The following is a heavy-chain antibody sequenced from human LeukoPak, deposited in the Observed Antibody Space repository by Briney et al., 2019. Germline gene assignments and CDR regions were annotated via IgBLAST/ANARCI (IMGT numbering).Heavy chain of an antibody. CDR1: GFTFSGSA. CDR3: ASIEGGI. Sequence: GGSLRLSCAASGFTFSGSAMHWVRQAPGKGLEWVAVIWYDGSNKYYADSVKGRFTISRDNSKNTLYLQMNSLRAEDTAVYYCASIEGGIWGQGTLVTVSS. V-gene: IGHV3-33*08. D-gene: IGHD1-26*01. J-gene: IGHJ4*02. CDR2: IWYDGSNK.